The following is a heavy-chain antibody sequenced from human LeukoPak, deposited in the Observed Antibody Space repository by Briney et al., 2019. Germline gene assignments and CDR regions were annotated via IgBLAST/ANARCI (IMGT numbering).Heavy chain of an antibody. Sequence: GGSLRLSCTASGFTFDDYTMHWVRLVPGKGLEWVSLISGDSDATYYAGSVKGRFTISRDNRKNSLYLQMNSLTKEDSALYFCAKGHLDGHNPIDSWGQGALVTVSP. J-gene: IGHJ4*02. CDR1: GFTFDDYT. V-gene: IGHV3-43*01. CDR3: AKGHLDGHNPIDS. D-gene: IGHD5-24*01. CDR2: ISGDSDAT.